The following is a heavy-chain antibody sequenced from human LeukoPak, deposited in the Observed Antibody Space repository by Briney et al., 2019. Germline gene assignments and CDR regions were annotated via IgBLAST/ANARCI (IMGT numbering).Heavy chain of an antibody. D-gene: IGHD6-25*01. V-gene: IGHV4-39*07. J-gene: IGHJ4*02. CDR3: ARVLTAAGLDF. CDR2: IHNAGRT. CDR1: GGSISGSRT. Sequence: SETLSLTCTVSGGSISGSRTWGWVRQPPGKGLEWIANIHNAGRTAPNPSLKSRVTISLDTSTNQFSLRVNSVTAADTAFYYCARVLTAAGLDFWGQGILVAISS.